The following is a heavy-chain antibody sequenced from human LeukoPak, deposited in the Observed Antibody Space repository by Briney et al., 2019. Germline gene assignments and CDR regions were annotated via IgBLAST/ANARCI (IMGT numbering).Heavy chain of an antibody. CDR3: ARESGGWFDP. V-gene: IGHV4-59*01. CDR2: IYYSGST. CDR1: GGSISNYY. J-gene: IGHJ5*02. Sequence: SEALSLTCSVSGGSISNYYWSRIRQPPGKGLEWIGYIYYSGSTNYNPSLKSRVTMSVDTSNNQFSLKLSSVTAADTAVYYCARESGGWFDPWGQGTLVTVSS. D-gene: IGHD1-26*01.